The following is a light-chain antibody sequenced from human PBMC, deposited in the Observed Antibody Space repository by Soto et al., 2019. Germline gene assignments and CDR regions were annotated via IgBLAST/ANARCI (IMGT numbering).Light chain of an antibody. CDR3: SSYAGSNNFYVV. V-gene: IGLV2-8*01. CDR2: EVT. Sequence: QSVLTQPPSASGSPGQSVTISCTGTSSDVGGYNYVSWYQQYPGRAPKLMIYEVTKRPSGVPERFSGSKSGNTASLTVSGLQAEDEADYYYSSYAGSNNFYVVFGGGTKLTVL. CDR1: SSDVGGYNY. J-gene: IGLJ3*02.